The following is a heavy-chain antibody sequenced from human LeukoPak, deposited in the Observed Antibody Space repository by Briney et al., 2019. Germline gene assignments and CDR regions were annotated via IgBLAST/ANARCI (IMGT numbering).Heavy chain of an antibody. D-gene: IGHD3-10*01. CDR2: IYYSGST. J-gene: IGHJ4*02. Sequence: SETLSLTCTVSGGPISSSSYYWGWIRQPPGKGLKWIGSIYYSGSTYYNPSLKSRVTISVDTSKNQFSLKLSSVTAADTAVYYCARISGYYYYGSGSYSNWGQGTLVTVSS. CDR1: GGPISSSSYY. V-gene: IGHV4-39*07. CDR3: ARISGYYYYGSGSYSN.